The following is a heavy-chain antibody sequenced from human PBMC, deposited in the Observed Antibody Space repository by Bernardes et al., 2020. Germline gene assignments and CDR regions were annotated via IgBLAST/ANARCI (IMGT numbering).Heavy chain of an antibody. CDR2: ISSSSSYI. Sequence: GSLRLSCAASGFTFSSYSMNWVRQAPGKGLAWVSSISSSSSYIYYADSVKGRFTISRDNAKDSLYLQMHSLRAEDTAVYYCARGEYLPYYFDYWGQGTLVTVSS. CDR1: GFTFSSYS. CDR3: ARGEYLPYYFDY. J-gene: IGHJ4*02. V-gene: IGHV3-21*01.